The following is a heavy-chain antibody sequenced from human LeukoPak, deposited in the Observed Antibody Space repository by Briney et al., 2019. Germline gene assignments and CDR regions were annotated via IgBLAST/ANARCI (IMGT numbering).Heavy chain of an antibody. D-gene: IGHD1-26*01. J-gene: IGHJ4*02. CDR1: GGSISSYY. CDR2: IYYSGST. Sequence: SETLSLTCTVSGGSISSYYWSWIRQPPGKGLEWIGYIYYSGSTNYNPSLKSRVTISVDTSKNQFSLKLSSVTAADTAVYYCARLRSGSHFGVDYWGQGTLVTVSS. V-gene: IGHV4-59*08. CDR3: ARLRSGSHFGVDY.